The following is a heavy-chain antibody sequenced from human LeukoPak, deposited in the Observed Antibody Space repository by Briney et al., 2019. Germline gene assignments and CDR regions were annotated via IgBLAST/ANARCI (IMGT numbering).Heavy chain of an antibody. J-gene: IGHJ4*02. Sequence: GGSLRLSCAASGFTVSTNYMNWVRQAPGKGLEWVSVVYYDGSTYYADSVKGRFTISRDSSKNTLYLQMNSLRGEDTAVYYCANLNLIPGEDYFDYWGQGTLVSVSS. CDR1: GFTVSTNY. D-gene: IGHD2-21*01. CDR3: ANLNLIPGEDYFDY. CDR2: VYYDGST. V-gene: IGHV3-53*01.